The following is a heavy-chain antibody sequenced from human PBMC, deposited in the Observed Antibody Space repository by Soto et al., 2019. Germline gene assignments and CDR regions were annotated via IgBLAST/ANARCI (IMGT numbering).Heavy chain of an antibody. D-gene: IGHD3-10*01. J-gene: IGHJ4*02. Sequence: QVQLVQSGAEVKKPGSSVKVSCKASGGTFSSYAISWVRHAPGQGLEWMGGIIPIFGTANYAQKFQGRVTITADESTSTAYMELSSLRSEDTAVYYCARAGPLRDGSGSYFDYWGQGTLVTV. V-gene: IGHV1-69*01. CDR2: IIPIFGTA. CDR3: ARAGPLRDGSGSYFDY. CDR1: GGTFSSYA.